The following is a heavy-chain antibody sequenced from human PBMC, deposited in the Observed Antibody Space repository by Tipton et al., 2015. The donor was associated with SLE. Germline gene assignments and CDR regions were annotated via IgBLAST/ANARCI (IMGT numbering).Heavy chain of an antibody. CDR1: NGSITSLYDY. CDR3: ARGCSSSTCEPFYFFGMDV. D-gene: IGHD2-2*01. J-gene: IGHJ6*02. CDR2: VFYGGRY. V-gene: IGHV4-39*07. Sequence: LRLSCTVSNGSITSLYDYWGWVRQPPGKGLEWLGSVFYGGRYYYNASLRSRVTISVDTVKTQVSLKLTSVTAADTAVYYCARGCSSSTCEPFYFFGMDVWGQGTTVTVSS.